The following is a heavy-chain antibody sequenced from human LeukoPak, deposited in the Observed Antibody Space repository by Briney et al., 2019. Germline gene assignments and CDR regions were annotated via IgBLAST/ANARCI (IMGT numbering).Heavy chain of an antibody. V-gene: IGHV1-2*02. D-gene: IGHD1-26*01. CDR2: INPNSGGT. CDR3: ARDRGVLVGATGWFDP. Sequence: GASVKVSCKASGYTFTGYYMHWVRQAPGQGLEWMGWINPNSGGTNYAQKFQGRVTMTRDTSISTAYMELSRLRSDDTAVYYCARDRGVLVGATGWFDPWGQGTLVTVSS. CDR1: GYTFTGYY. J-gene: IGHJ5*02.